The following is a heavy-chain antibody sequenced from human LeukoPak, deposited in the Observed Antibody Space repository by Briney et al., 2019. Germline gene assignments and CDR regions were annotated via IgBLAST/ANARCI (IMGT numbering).Heavy chain of an antibody. Sequence: PGGSLRLSCEASGFTFSSYWMHWVRQAPGKGLVWVSRINSDGSSTSYTDSVKGRFTISRDNAKNTLYLRMNSLRAEDTAVYYCARDHYYDSSGYYLYYWGQGTLVTVSS. V-gene: IGHV3-74*01. CDR2: INSDGSST. CDR3: ARDHYYDSSGYYLYY. CDR1: GFTFSSYW. J-gene: IGHJ4*02. D-gene: IGHD3-22*01.